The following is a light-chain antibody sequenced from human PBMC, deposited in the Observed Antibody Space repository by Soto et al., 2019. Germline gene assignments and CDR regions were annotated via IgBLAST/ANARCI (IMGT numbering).Light chain of an antibody. J-gene: IGKJ4*01. V-gene: IGKV1-9*01. CDR1: QGMSSY. CDR2: AAY. CDR3: QQLNSYPT. Sequence: IQVTQSPSSLSASVGDRITITCRASQGMSSYLAWYQQKPGKAPKLLIYAAYTLQSGVPSRFSGSGSGTDFTLTISSLQPEDFATYYCQQLNSYPTFGGGTKVVIK.